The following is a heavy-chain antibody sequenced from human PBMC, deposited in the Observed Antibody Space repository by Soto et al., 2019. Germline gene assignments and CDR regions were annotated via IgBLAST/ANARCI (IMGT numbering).Heavy chain of an antibody. V-gene: IGHV4-30-4*01. CDR2: IYYSGSA. J-gene: IGHJ3*02. CDR3: ARHRIRMVRGFARTDAFDI. Sequence: QVQLQESGPGLVKPSQTLSPTCTVSGGSISSSDYYWSWIRQPPGKGLEWIGYIYYSGSAYYNPSLKSRLTISVDTSKTHFSLKLSSVTAADTAVYYCARHRIRMVRGFARTDAFDIWGQGTMVTVSS. D-gene: IGHD3-10*01. CDR1: GGSISSSDYY.